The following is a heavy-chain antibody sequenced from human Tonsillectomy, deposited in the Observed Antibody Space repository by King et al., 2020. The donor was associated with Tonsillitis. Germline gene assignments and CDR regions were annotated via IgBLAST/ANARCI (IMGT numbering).Heavy chain of an antibody. V-gene: IGHV4-31*03. CDR2: IYYSGST. CDR1: GGSISRGGFY. D-gene: IGHD3-10*01. Sequence: VQLQESGPGLVKPSQTLSLTGTVSGGSISRGGFYWSWIRQHPGKGLEWIGYIYYSGSTYYNPSLKSRVTISVDTSKNQFSLKLSSVTAADTAVYYCARSYGSGTYYMDYWGQGTLVTVSS. J-gene: IGHJ4*02. CDR3: ARSYGSGTYYMDY.